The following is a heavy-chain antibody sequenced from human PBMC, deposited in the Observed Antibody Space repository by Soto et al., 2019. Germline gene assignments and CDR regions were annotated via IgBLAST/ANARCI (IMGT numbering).Heavy chain of an antibody. D-gene: IGHD4-4*01. V-gene: IGHV4-59*08. CDR3: ARHKSRTVTERTLFDY. J-gene: IGHJ4*02. CDR2: IYYSGST. Sequence: SETLSLTCTVSGGSISSYYWSWIRQPPGKGLEWIGYIYYSGSTNYNPSLKSRVTISVDTSKNQFSLKLSSVTAADTAVYYCARHKSRTVTERTLFDYWGQGTLVTVSS. CDR1: GGSISSYY.